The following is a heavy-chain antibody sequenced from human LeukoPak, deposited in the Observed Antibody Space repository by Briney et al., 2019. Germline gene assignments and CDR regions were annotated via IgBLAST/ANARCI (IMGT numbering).Heavy chain of an antibody. J-gene: IGHJ4*02. CDR1: GGSFSGYY. CDR2: INHSGST. V-gene: IGHV4-34*01. D-gene: IGHD6-13*01. CDR3: ASTNSYSSSWYDY. Sequence: SETLSLTCAVYGGSFSGYYWSWIRQPPGKGLEGIGEINHSGSTNYNPSLKSRVTISVDTSKNQFSLKLSSVTAADTAVYYCASTNSYSSSWYDYWGQGTLVTVSS.